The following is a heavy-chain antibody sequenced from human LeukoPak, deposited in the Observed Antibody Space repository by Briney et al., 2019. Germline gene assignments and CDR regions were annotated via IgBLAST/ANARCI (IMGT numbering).Heavy chain of an antibody. V-gene: IGHV3-23*01. CDR1: GFTFSSYA. J-gene: IGHJ4*02. Sequence: GGSLRLSCAASGFTFSSYAMSWVRQAPGKGLEWVSAISGSGGGTYYADSVKGRFTISRDNSKNTLSLQMSSLRAEDTAVYYCAKDFHRYYDSSTYSDYWGQGTLVTVSS. CDR3: AKDFHRYYDSSTYSDY. CDR2: ISGSGGGT. D-gene: IGHD3-22*01.